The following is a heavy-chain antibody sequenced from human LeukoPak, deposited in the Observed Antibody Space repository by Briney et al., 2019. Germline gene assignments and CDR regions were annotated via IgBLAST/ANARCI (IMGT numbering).Heavy chain of an antibody. J-gene: IGHJ3*01. V-gene: IGHV3-30*14. CDR2: ISYDGSDK. CDR3: VRAQISIFSSGDALDV. CDR1: GFTFSSYA. D-gene: IGHD3-3*01. Sequence: GGSLRLSCAASGFTFSSYAMSWVRQAPGKGLEWVAVISYDGSDKYYADSVKGRFTISRDNSKNTMYLHMNSLGPEDTGVYYCVRAQISIFSSGDALDVWGQGTVVTVSS.